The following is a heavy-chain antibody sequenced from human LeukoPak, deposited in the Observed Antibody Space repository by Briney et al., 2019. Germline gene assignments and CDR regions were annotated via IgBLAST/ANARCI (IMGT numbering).Heavy chain of an antibody. Sequence: GGSLRLSCAASGFTFSSYGMHWVRQAPGKGLEWVAVIWYDGTNKNYAESVKGRFTISRDNAMNTLYLQVNSLRAEDTAVYYCARDIAGDTYASGPIYYYYYGMDVWGQGTTVTVSS. V-gene: IGHV3-33*01. CDR2: IWYDGTNK. CDR3: ARDIAGDTYASGPIYYYYYGMDV. J-gene: IGHJ6*02. CDR1: GFTFSSYG. D-gene: IGHD2-8*01.